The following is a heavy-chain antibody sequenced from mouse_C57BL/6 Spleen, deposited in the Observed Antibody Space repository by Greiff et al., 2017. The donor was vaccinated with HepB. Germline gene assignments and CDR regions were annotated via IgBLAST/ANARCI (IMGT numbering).Heavy chain of an antibody. CDR1: GFNIKDYY. CDR3: ATIAQFRNYYAMDY. Sequence: VQLKESGAELVKPGASVKLSCTASGFNIKDYYMHWVKQRTEQGLEWIGRIDPEDGETKYAPKFQGKATITADTSSNTAYLQLSSLTSEDTAVYYCATIAQFRNYYAMDYWGQGTSVTVSS. D-gene: IGHD2-12*01. J-gene: IGHJ4*01. CDR2: IDPEDGET. V-gene: IGHV14-2*01.